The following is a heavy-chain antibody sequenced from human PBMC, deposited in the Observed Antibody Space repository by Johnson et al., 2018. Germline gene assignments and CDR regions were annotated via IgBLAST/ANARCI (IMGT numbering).Heavy chain of an antibody. Sequence: VQLVESGGGLVQPGRSLRLSCAVSGFTFEDYAMHWVRQTPGKGLEWVSGISWNSGSRGYGDSVKGRFTKTRDNAKNSLYLQMNSLRPADAALYYCAKDFRMGPGFFYGLDGWGQGTAVTVSS. CDR3: AKDFRMGPGFFYGLDG. V-gene: IGHV3-9*01. CDR2: ISWNSGSR. J-gene: IGHJ6*02. D-gene: IGHD3-10*01. CDR1: GFTFEDYA.